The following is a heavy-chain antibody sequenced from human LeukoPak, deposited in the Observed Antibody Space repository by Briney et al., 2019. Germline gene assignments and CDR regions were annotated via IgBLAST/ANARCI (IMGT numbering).Heavy chain of an antibody. J-gene: IGHJ4*02. CDR2: INSDESST. CDR3: ARGGFYSSGSFDY. V-gene: IGHV3-74*01. D-gene: IGHD2-21*01. Sequence: GGSLRLSCAASGFTFSSYWMHWVRQAPGKGLVWVSRINSDESSTTYADSVKGRFTISRDNAKNTLYLQVNSLRAEDTAVYYCARGGFYSSGSFDYWGQGTLVTVSS. CDR1: GFTFSSYW.